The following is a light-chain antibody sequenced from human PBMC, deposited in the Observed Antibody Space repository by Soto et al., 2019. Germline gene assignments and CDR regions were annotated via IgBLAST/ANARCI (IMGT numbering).Light chain of an antibody. V-gene: IGKV1-6*02. CDR2: AAS. J-gene: IGKJ5*01. CDR3: QQYYNYPIT. Sequence: SSLSSSVGYRVAITCRASHNINSYLGWYQQKPGRAPKLLIYAASTLQSGVPSRFSGSGAGTDFTLTISCLQSEDFATYYCQQYYNYPITFGQGTRLENK. CDR1: HNINSY.